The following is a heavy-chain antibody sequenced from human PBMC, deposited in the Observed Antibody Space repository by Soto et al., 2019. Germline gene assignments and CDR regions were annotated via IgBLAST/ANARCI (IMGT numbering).Heavy chain of an antibody. J-gene: IGHJ6*02. CDR1: GGSISSYY. D-gene: IGHD3-22*01. CDR3: ARRTPYYYDSSGYFSSYYYGMDV. Sequence: SETLPLTCTVSGGSISSYYWSWIRQPPGKGLEWIGYIYYSGSTNYNPSLKSRVTISVDTSKNQFSLKLSSVTAADTAVYYCARRTPYYYDSSGYFSSYYYGMDVWGQGTTVT. CDR2: IYYSGST. V-gene: IGHV4-59*01.